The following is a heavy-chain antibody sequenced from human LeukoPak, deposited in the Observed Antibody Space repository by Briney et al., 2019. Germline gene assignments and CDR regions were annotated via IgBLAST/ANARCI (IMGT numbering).Heavy chain of an antibody. J-gene: IGHJ4*02. CDR2: MNPNSGNT. CDR3: ARGAGYSGYDVDY. V-gene: IGHV1-8*01. D-gene: IGHD5-12*01. CDR1: GYTFTRYD. Sequence: ASVKVSCKPSGYTFTRYDINWVRQATGQGLEWMGWMNPNSGNTGYAQKFQGRVTMTRNTSISTAYMELSSLRSEDTAVYYCARGAGYSGYDVDYWGQGTLVTVSS.